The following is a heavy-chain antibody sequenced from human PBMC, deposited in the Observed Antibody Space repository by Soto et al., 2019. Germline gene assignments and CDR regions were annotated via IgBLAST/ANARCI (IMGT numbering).Heavy chain of an antibody. Sequence: QVQLVQSGAEVKKPGSSVKVYCRASGGTFSSYTISWVRQAPGQGLEWMGRIIPILGIANYAQKFQGRVTITADKSTSTAYMELSSLRSEDTAVYDCASRETYTVTGYYYYYMDVWGKGTTVTVSS. V-gene: IGHV1-69*02. D-gene: IGHD4-17*01. J-gene: IGHJ6*03. CDR3: ASRETYTVTGYYYYYMDV. CDR2: IIPILGIA. CDR1: GGTFSSYT.